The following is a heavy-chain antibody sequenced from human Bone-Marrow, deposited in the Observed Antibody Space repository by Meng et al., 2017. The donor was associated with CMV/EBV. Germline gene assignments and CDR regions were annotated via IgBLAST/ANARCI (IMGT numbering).Heavy chain of an antibody. V-gene: IGHV3-21*01. CDR1: GFTFSSYS. Sequence: GGSLRLSCAASGFTFSSYSMNWVRQAPGKGLEWVSSISSSSSYIYYADSVKGRFTIFRDNAKNSLYLQMNSLRAEDTAVYYCARKKEGGWLDPWGQGTLVTVSS. CDR3: ARKKEGGWLDP. J-gene: IGHJ5*02. CDR2: ISSSSSYI.